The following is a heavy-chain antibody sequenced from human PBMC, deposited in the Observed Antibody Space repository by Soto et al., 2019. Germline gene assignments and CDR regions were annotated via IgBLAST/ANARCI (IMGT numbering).Heavy chain of an antibody. J-gene: IGHJ4*02. CDR1: GFTFSSYG. V-gene: IGHV3-30*18. Sequence: GSLRLSCAASGFTFSSYGMHWVRQAPGKGLEWVAVISYDGSNKYYADSVKGRFTISRDNSKNTLYLQMNSLRAEDTAVYYCAKERLGELSDFDYWGQGTLVTVSS. CDR3: AKERLGELSDFDY. D-gene: IGHD3-16*02. CDR2: ISYDGSNK.